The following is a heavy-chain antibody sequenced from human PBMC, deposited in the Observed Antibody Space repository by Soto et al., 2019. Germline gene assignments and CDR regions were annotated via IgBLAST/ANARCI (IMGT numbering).Heavy chain of an antibody. CDR3: AKPPPHGAYCSGGSCPYYFDY. CDR1: GFTFSSYA. V-gene: IGHV3-23*01. CDR2: ISGSGGST. D-gene: IGHD2-15*01. Sequence: EVQLLESGGGLVQPGGSLRLSCAASGFTFSSYAMSWVRQAPGKGLEWVSAISGSGGSTYYADSVKGRFTISRDNSKNTLYLQMNSLRAEDTAVYYCAKPPPHGAYCSGGSCPYYFDYWCQGTLVTVSS. J-gene: IGHJ4*02.